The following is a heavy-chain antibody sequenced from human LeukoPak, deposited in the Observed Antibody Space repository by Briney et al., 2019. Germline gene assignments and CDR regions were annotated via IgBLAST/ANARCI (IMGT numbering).Heavy chain of an antibody. CDR3: ARVVRGVAYY. D-gene: IGHD3-10*02. CDR2: IYSGGST. J-gene: IGHJ4*02. CDR1: GFTVSSNY. Sequence: GGSLRLSCAASGFTVSSNYMSWVRRAPGKGLEWVSVIYSGGSTYYADSVKGRFTISRDDSKNTLYLQMNSLRAEDTAVYYCARVVRGVAYYWGQGTLVTVSS. V-gene: IGHV3-53*01.